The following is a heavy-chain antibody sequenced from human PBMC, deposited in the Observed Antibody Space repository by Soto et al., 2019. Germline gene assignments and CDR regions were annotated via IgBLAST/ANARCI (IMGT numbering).Heavy chain of an antibody. CDR1: GGTFSSYA. J-gene: IGHJ6*02. D-gene: IGHD1-7*01. V-gene: IGHV1-69*13. CDR3: ATDNWNYVFPYYYGMDV. Sequence: GASVKVSCKASGGTFSSYAISWVRQAPGQGLEWMGGIIPIFGTANYAQKFQGRVTITADESTSTAYMELSSLRSEDTAVYYCATDNWNYVFPYYYGMDVWGQGTTVTVSS. CDR2: IIPIFGTA.